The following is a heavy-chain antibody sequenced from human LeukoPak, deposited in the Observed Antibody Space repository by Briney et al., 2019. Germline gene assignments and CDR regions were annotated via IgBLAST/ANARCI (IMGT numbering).Heavy chain of an antibody. CDR1: GGSFSGYY. V-gene: IGHV4-34*01. Sequence: PSETLSLTCAVYGGSFSGYYWSWIRQPPGKGLEWIGEINHSGSTNYNPSLKSRVAISVDTSKNQFSLKLSSVTAADTAVYYCARVGVRSLFDYGGQGTPGHRLL. CDR3: ARVGVRSLFDY. D-gene: IGHD2-8*01. CDR2: INHSGST. J-gene: IGHJ4*02.